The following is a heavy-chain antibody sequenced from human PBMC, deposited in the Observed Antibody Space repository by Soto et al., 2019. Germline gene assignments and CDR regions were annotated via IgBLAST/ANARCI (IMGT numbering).Heavy chain of an antibody. CDR1: GYTFTSYG. Sequence: QVQLVQSGAEVKKPGASVKVSCKASGYTFTSYGISWVRQASGQGLEWMGWISAYNGNTNYAQKLQGRVTMTTDTSTSTAYMELRSLRSDDTAVYYCARDRLKYYYGSGSLGRWFDPWGQGTLVNVSS. V-gene: IGHV1-18*01. CDR2: ISAYNGNT. J-gene: IGHJ5*02. CDR3: ARDRLKYYYGSGSLGRWFDP. D-gene: IGHD3-10*01.